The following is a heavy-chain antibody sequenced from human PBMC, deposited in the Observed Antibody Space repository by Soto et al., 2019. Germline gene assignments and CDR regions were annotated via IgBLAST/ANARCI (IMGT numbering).Heavy chain of an antibody. Sequence: GRSLRLSCAASGFAFISYSMNWFRQAPGKGREWVSSISSSSSYIYYADSVKGRFTISRDNAKNSLYLQMNSLRAEDTAVYYCARLGGYCSGGSCPYGMDVWGQGTTVTVSS. CDR1: GFAFISYS. V-gene: IGHV3-21*01. D-gene: IGHD2-15*01. CDR3: ARLGGYCSGGSCPYGMDV. CDR2: ISSSSSYI. J-gene: IGHJ6*02.